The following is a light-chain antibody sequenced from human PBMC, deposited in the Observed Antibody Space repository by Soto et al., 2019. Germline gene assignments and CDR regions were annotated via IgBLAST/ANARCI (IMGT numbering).Light chain of an antibody. CDR2: GAS. CDR3: LHEYNYPWT. V-gene: IGKV1-6*01. Sequence: TQMTQFPSSLSASVRDRVVISCRTSQDIRNKLGWYQQKPGQAPKLLIFGASTLHSGVPSRFSGSGPGTRFTLTITSLQPEDVATYYCLHEYNYPWTFGQGTKVDI. CDR1: QDIRNK. J-gene: IGKJ1*01.